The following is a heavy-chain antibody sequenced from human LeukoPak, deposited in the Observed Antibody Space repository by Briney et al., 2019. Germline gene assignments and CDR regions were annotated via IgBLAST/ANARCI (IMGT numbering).Heavy chain of an antibody. D-gene: IGHD2-2*03. Sequence: GGSLRLSCAASGFTFSSYAMSWVRQAPGKGLEWVSAISGSGGSTYYADSVKGRFTISRDNSKNTLYLQMNSLRAEDTAVYYCAKGVGYCSSTSCKFPFGYWGQGTLVTVSS. CDR1: GFTFSSYA. CDR2: ISGSGGST. CDR3: AKGVGYCSSTSCKFPFGY. V-gene: IGHV3-23*01. J-gene: IGHJ4*02.